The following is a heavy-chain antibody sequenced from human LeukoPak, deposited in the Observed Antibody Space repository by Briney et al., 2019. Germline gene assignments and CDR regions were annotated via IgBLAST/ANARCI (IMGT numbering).Heavy chain of an antibody. J-gene: IGHJ5*02. Sequence: ASVKVSCKASGYTFTTYDISWVRQATGQGLEWMGWMNPNRGNTGYAQKFQGRVTMTRNTSISTAYMELSSLRSEDTAVYYCARGPNKSDGGNSGSAWFDPWGQGTLVTVSS. CDR2: MNPNRGNT. CDR1: GYTFTTYD. CDR3: ARGPNKSDGGNSGSAWFDP. V-gene: IGHV1-8*01. D-gene: IGHD4-23*01.